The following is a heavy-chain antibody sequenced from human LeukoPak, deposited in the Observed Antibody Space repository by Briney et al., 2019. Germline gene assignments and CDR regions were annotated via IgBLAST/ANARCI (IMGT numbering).Heavy chain of an antibody. CDR2: IYPGGNT. Sequence: RGGSLRLSCAASGFTVSSNYMSWVRQAPGKGLEWVSVIYPGGNTYYADSVKGRFTVSRDNSKNTLYLQMNSLRAEDTAVYYCASPRSGQSFDIWGQGTMVTVSS. J-gene: IGHJ3*02. CDR1: GFTVSSNY. V-gene: IGHV3-53*01. D-gene: IGHD6-19*01. CDR3: ASPRSGQSFDI.